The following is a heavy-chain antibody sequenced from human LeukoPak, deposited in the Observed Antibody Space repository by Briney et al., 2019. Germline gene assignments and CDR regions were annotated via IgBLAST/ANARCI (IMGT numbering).Heavy chain of an antibody. CDR1: GFTFGSYG. Sequence: GGSLRLSCAASGFTFGSYGMHWVRQAPGKGREWVTFIRNDGSNKYYADSVKGRFTISRDNSKNTLYLQMNTLRAEDTAVYYCAKGVKHIVVVTAQHYFDYWGQGTLVTVSS. CDR2: IRNDGSNK. J-gene: IGHJ4*02. D-gene: IGHD2-21*02. V-gene: IGHV3-30*02. CDR3: AKGVKHIVVVTAQHYFDY.